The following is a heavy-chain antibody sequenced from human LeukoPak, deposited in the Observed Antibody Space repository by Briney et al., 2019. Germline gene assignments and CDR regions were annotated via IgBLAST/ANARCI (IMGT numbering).Heavy chain of an antibody. CDR1: GFTFSSYA. V-gene: IGHV3-23*01. CDR3: AKDLTYYYDSSGYSCANWFDP. D-gene: IGHD3-22*01. CDR2: ISSSGGST. Sequence: GGSLRLSCAASGFTFSSYAMSWVRQAPGKGREWVSAISSSGGSTYYADSVKGRFTISRDNSKNTLYLQMNSLRAEDTAVYYCAKDLTYYYDSSGYSCANWFDPWGQGTLVTVSS. J-gene: IGHJ5*02.